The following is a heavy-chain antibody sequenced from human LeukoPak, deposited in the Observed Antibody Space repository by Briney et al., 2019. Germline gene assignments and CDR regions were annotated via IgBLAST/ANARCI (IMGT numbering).Heavy chain of an antibody. V-gene: IGHV3-30*18. CDR3: AKDLRMDV. CDR2: ISYDGSNK. J-gene: IGHJ6*02. CDR1: GFTVSSNY. Sequence: GGSLRLSCAASGFTVSSNYMTWLRQAPGKGLEWVALISYDGSNKYYADSVKGRFTISRDNSKNTLYLEINSLRAEDTAVYYCAKDLRMDVWGQGTTVTVSS.